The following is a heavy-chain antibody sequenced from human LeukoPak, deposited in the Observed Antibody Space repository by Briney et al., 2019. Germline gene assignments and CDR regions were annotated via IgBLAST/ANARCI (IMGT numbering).Heavy chain of an antibody. D-gene: IGHD3-3*01. Sequence: ASVKVSCKASGYTFTSYDINWVRQAPGQGLEWMGWRNPNSGNTGYAQKFQGRVTITRNTSISTAYMELSSLRSEDTAVYYCARGDTWRHMDVWGKGTTVTVSS. CDR1: GYTFTSYD. J-gene: IGHJ6*03. CDR3: ARGDTWRHMDV. CDR2: RNPNSGNT. V-gene: IGHV1-8*03.